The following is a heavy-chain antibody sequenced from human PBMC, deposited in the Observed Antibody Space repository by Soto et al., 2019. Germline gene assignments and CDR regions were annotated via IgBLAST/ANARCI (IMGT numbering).Heavy chain of an antibody. CDR2: INAGNGNT. CDR3: ARDIMNDFWSGYYFH. J-gene: IGHJ4*02. CDR1: GYTFTSYA. Sequence: ASVKVSCKASGYTFTSYAMHWVRQAPGQRLEWMGWINAGNGNTKYSQKSQGRVTITRDTSASTAYMELSSLRSEDTAVYYCARDIMNDFWSGYYFHWGQGTLVTVSS. D-gene: IGHD3-3*01. V-gene: IGHV1-3*01.